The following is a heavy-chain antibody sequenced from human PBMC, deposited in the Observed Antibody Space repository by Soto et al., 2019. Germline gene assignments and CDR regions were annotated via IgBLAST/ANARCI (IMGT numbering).Heavy chain of an antibody. CDR1: GVSISSISSY. CDR3: ARRGRYFDWLLEENWFDP. CDR2: IYYSGST. D-gene: IGHD3-9*01. Sequence: SETLSLTSTFTGVSISSISSYWVSISQPPWKGLEWIGSIYYSGSTYYNPSLKSRVTISVDTSKNQFSLKLSSVTAADTAVYYCARRGRYFDWLLEENWFDPWGQGTLVT. J-gene: IGHJ5*02. V-gene: IGHV4-39*01.